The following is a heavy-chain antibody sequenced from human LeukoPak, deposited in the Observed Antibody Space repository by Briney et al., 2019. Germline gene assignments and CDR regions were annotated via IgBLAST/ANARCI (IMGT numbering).Heavy chain of an antibody. D-gene: IGHD6-19*01. CDR1: GGSFSGYL. J-gene: IGHJ6*02. CDR3: ARSRWLVHYYYYGMDV. Sequence: SETLPLTCAVSGGSFSGYLWSWIRQPPGKGLEWIGEINHSGSTNYNPSLKSRVTISVDTSKNQFSLKLSSVTAADTAVYYCARSRWLVHYYYYGMDVWGQGTTVTVSS. V-gene: IGHV4-34*01. CDR2: INHSGST.